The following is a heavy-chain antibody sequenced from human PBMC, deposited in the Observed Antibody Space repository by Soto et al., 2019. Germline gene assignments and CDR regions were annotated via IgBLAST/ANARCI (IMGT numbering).Heavy chain of an antibody. CDR3: ARVGIAAACTPLRWFDP. J-gene: IGHJ5*02. V-gene: IGHV1-69*01. Sequence: QVQLVQSGAEVKKPGSSVKVSCKASGGTFSSYAISWVRQAPGQGLEWMGGIIPIFGTANYAQKFQGRVRITADESTSTAYMEMSSLRSEDTAVYYCARVGIAAACTPLRWFDPVGQGTLVTVSS. D-gene: IGHD6-13*01. CDR2: IIPIFGTA. CDR1: GGTFSSYA.